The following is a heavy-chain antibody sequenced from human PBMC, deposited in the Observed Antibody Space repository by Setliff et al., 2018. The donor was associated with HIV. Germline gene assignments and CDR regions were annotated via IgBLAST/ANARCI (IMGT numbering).Heavy chain of an antibody. CDR3: ARDSSTKEMATIWVNFDY. J-gene: IGHJ4*02. CDR1: GFTFTTYG. Sequence: GGSLRLSCAASGFTFTTYGMHWVRQAPGKGLEWVAIIWYDGSNKHYADSVKGRFTISRDDSKNTLYLQMNSPRADDTAVYYCARDSSTKEMATIWVNFDYWGQGTLVTVSS. V-gene: IGHV3-30*02. CDR2: IWYDGSNK. D-gene: IGHD5-12*01.